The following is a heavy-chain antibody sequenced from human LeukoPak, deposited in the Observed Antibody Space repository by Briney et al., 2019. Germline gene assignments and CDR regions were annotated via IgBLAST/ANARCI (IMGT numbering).Heavy chain of an antibody. CDR3: AKAEYAFDI. J-gene: IGHJ3*02. CDR2: ISWNSGSI. V-gene: IGHV3-9*01. CDR1: GFTFDDYA. Sequence: GGPLRLSCAASGFTFDDYAMHWVRQAPGKGLEWVSGISWNSGSIGYADSVKGRFTISRDNAKNSLYLQMNSLRAEDTALYYCAKAEYAFDIWGQGTMVTVSS.